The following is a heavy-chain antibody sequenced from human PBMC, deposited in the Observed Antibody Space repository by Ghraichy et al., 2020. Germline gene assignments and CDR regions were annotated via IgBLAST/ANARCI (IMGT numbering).Heavy chain of an antibody. D-gene: IGHD2-2*01. V-gene: IGHV3-23*01. CDR2: ISGSGGST. J-gene: IGHJ3*02. Sequence: GGSLRLSCAASGFTFSSYAMSWVRQAPGKGLEWVSAISGSGGSTYYADSVKGRFTISRDNSKNTLYLQMNSLRAEDTAVYYCAKQGYCSSTSCSSYAFDIWGQGTMVTVSS. CDR3: AKQGYCSSTSCSSYAFDI. CDR1: GFTFSSYA.